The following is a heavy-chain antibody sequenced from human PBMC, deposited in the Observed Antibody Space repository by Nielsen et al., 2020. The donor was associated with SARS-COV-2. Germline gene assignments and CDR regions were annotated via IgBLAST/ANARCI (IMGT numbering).Heavy chain of an antibody. CDR3: TRQDFWSGYYFDY. V-gene: IGHV3-49*03. CDR1: GFTFGDYA. J-gene: IGHJ4*02. Sequence: GESLKISCTASGFTFGDYAMSWFRQAPGKGLEWVGFIRSKAYGGTTEYAASVKGRFTISRDDSKSIAYLQMNSLKTEDTAVYYCTRQDFWSGYYFDYWGQGTLVTVSS. D-gene: IGHD3-3*01. CDR2: IRSKAYGGTT.